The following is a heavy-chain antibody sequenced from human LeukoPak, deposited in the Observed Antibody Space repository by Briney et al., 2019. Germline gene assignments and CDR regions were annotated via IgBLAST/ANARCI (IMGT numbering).Heavy chain of an antibody. D-gene: IGHD6-19*01. CDR2: ISGSGGST. J-gene: IGHJ4*02. CDR3: ANEQVAGDY. Sequence: PSETLSLTCAVYGGSFSGYYWSWVRQAPGKGLEWVSAISGSGGSTYYADSVKGRFTISRDNSKNTLYLQMNSLRAEDTAVYYCANEQVAGDYWGQGTLVTVSS. V-gene: IGHV3-23*01. CDR1: GGSFSGYY.